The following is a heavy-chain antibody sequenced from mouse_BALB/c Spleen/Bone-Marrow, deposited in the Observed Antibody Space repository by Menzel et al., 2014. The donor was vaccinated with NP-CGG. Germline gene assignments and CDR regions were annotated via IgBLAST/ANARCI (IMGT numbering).Heavy chain of an antibody. Sequence: EVHLVEFGGGLVKPGGPLKLSCAASGFTFSDYYMYWVRQTPEKRLEWVATISDGGSYTYYPDSVKGRFTISRDNAKNNLYLQMSSLKSEDTAMYYCARVVTTATLYWYFDVWGAGTTVTVST. J-gene: IGHJ1*01. D-gene: IGHD1-2*01. CDR1: GFTFSDYY. CDR2: ISDGGSYT. CDR3: ARVVTTATLYWYFDV. V-gene: IGHV5-4*02.